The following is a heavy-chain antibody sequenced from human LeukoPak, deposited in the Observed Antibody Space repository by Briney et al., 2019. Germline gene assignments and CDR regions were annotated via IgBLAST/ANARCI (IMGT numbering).Heavy chain of an antibody. J-gene: IGHJ6*03. CDR2: IYTSGST. D-gene: IGHD2-2*01. Sequence: SETLSLTCTVSGGSISSGSYYWSWIRQPAGKGLEWIGHIYTSGSTNYNPSLKSRVTISVDTSKNQFSLKVNSVTAADTAVYYCARGDCSSTICYSPMDVWGKGTTVTVSS. CDR3: ARGDCSSTICYSPMDV. V-gene: IGHV4-61*09. CDR1: GGSISSGSYY.